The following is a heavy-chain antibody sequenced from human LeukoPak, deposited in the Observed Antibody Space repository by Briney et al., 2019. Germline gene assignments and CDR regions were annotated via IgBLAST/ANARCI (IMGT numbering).Heavy chain of an antibody. Sequence: GGSLRLSCSASGFTFRNYAMSWVRRAPGRRLEWVSAITSSDGGTHYADSVKGRFTISRDNSESTLYLQMNALRPDDTALYYCAKWGFRTPTGVEIRESFHHWGQGTLVSVSS. CDR3: AKWGFRTPTGVEIRESFHH. D-gene: IGHD1-1*01. CDR2: ITSSDGGT. V-gene: IGHV3-23*01. CDR1: GFTFRNYA. J-gene: IGHJ1*01.